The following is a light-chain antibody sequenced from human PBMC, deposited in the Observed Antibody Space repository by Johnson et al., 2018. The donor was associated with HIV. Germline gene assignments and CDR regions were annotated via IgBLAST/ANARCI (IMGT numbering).Light chain of an antibody. CDR2: ENK. CDR1: RSNVGDNF. J-gene: IGLJ1*01. CDR3: GAWDSGLTAHFV. Sequence: QSVLTQPPSVSAAPEQKVTISCSGSRSNVGDNFVSWYQQLPGTAPKLLIYENKKRPSGIADRFSASKSGTSATLDITGLQTGDEADYYCGAWDSGLTAHFVFGSGTTITVL. V-gene: IGLV1-51*02.